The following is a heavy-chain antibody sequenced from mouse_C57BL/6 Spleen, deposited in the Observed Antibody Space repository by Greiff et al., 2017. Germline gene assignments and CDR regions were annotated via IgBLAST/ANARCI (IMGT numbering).Heavy chain of an antibody. CDR2: INPNNGGT. CDR1: GYTFTDYN. CDR3: AREDYGNPFAY. D-gene: IGHD2-1*01. J-gene: IGHJ3*01. Sequence: EVQLQQSGPELVKPGASVTIPCKASGYTFTDYNMDWVKQSHGKSLEWIGDINPNNGGTIYNQKFKGKATLTVDKSSSTAYMALRSLTSAYTAVYYCAREDYGNPFAYWGQGTLVTVSA. V-gene: IGHV1-18*01.